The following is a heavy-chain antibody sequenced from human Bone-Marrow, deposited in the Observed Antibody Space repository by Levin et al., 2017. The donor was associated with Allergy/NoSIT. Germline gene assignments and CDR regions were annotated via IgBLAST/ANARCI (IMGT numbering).Heavy chain of an antibody. V-gene: IGHV4-59*11. CDR1: GDSISSHY. Sequence: SETLSLTCTVSGDSISSHYWGWVRQPPGKALEWIGFSSNSGNTNYNPSLESRVDTSVDTSKNQFSLNLRSVTAADTAVYYCARDNFGSLDYLGQGILVTVSS. D-gene: IGHD3-3*01. CDR3: ARDNFGSLDY. J-gene: IGHJ4*02. CDR2: SSNSGNT.